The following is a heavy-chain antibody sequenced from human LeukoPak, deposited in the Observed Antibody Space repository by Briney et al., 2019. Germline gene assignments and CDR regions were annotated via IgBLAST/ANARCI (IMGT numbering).Heavy chain of an antibody. CDR1: GFTFDSYA. J-gene: IGHJ5*02. Sequence: GGSLRLSRAASGFTFDSYAMSWVRQAPGKGLEWVSAVSRFGGTTYYADSAKGRFTISRDNSNNAVYLQMNSLRVEDTALYYCVKHVGSRWSNNRFDPWGQGTLVTVS. V-gene: IGHV3-23*01. CDR2: VSRFGGTT. CDR3: VKHVGSRWSNNRFDP. D-gene: IGHD6-13*01.